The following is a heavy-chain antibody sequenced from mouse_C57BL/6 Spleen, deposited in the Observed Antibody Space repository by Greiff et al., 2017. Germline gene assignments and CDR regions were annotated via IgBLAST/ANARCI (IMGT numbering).Heavy chain of an antibody. CDR2: IDPANGNT. D-gene: IGHD1-1*01. V-gene: IGHV14-3*01. CDR1: GSNFKNTY. J-gene: IGHJ3*01. Sequence: EVQLQQSVAELVRPGASVKLSCTASGSNFKNTYMHWVKQRPEQGLEWIGRIDPANGNTNYAPKFQGKATLTADTSSNTAYLQLSSLTSEDTAIYYCASPPGSRFAYRGQGTLVTVSA. CDR3: ASPPGSRFAY.